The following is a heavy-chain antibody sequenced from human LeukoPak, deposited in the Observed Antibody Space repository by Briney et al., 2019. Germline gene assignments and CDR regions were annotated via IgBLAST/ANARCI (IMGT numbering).Heavy chain of an antibody. CDR3: ARVYSSGWYGDYMDV. CDR2: TYYSGST. J-gene: IGHJ6*03. CDR1: GGSISHYY. D-gene: IGHD6-19*01. V-gene: IGHV4-59*01. Sequence: SETLSLTCTVSGGSISHYYWTWIRQPPGKGLEWIGYTYYSGSTNYNPSLKSRVTISVDTSKNQFSLKLSSVTAADTAVYYCARVYSSGWYGDYMDVWGKGTTVTISS.